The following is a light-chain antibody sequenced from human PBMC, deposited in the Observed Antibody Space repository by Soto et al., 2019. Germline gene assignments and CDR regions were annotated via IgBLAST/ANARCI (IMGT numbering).Light chain of an antibody. CDR1: SSNIGAGYD. J-gene: IGLJ2*01. CDR3: QSYDSSLSGSV. Sequence: QAVVTQPPSVSGAPGQTVTISCTGSSSNIGAGYDVHWYQQLPGTAPKLLIHGNSYRPSGVLDRFSGSKSGTSASLAITGLQAEDEADYYCQSYDSSLSGSVFGGGTKVTVL. V-gene: IGLV1-40*01. CDR2: GNS.